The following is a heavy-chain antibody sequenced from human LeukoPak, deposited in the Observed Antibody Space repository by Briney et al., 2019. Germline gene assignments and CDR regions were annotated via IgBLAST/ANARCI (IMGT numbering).Heavy chain of an antibody. J-gene: IGHJ4*02. CDR1: GFTFSSYW. V-gene: IGHV3-7*01. Sequence: GGSLRLSCAASGFTFSSYWMSWVRQAPGKGLEWVANIKQDGSEKYYVDSVKGRFTISRDNAKNPLYLQMNSLRAEDTAVYYCARLYPPVKWFGELFGYWGQGTLVTVSS. CDR2: IKQDGSEK. CDR3: ARLYPPVKWFGELFGY. D-gene: IGHD3-10*01.